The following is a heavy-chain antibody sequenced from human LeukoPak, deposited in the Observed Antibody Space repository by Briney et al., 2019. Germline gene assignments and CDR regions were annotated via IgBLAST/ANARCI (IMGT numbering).Heavy chain of an antibody. J-gene: IGHJ5*01. CDR1: GFTFSSYG. V-gene: IGHV3-30*18. CDR2: ISYDGSNK. CDR3: AKDRQSSGWDNCFAS. Sequence: GGSLRLSCAASGFTFSSYGMHWVRQAPGKGLEWVAVISYDGSNKYYADSVKGRFTISRDNSKNTLYLQVNSLRAEDTAVYYCAKDRQSSGWDNCFASWGQGALVTVSS. D-gene: IGHD6-19*01.